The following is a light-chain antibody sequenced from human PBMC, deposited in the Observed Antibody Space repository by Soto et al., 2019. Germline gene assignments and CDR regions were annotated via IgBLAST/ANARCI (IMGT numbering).Light chain of an antibody. V-gene: IGLV2-14*01. J-gene: IGLJ7*01. Sequence: QSALTQPASVSGSPGQSITISCTGTNSDVGGYNYVSWYQQHPGKAPKLMIYEVTNGPSGVSNRFSGSKSGNTAYLTISGLQAEDEADYYCSSYTASTTRVFGGGTQLTVL. CDR1: NSDVGGYNY. CDR3: SSYTASTTRV. CDR2: EVT.